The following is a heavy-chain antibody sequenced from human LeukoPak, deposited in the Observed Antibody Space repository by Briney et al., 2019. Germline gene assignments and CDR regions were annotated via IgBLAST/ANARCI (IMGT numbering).Heavy chain of an antibody. V-gene: IGHV3-21*01. CDR1: GFTFSSYS. CDR3: ARGRRHTAHRLLPTGY. J-gene: IGHJ4*02. Sequence: PGGSLRLSCAASGFTFSSYSMNWVRQAPGKGLEWVSSISSSSSYIYYADSVKGRFTISRDNAKNSLYLQMNSLRAEDTAVYYCARGRRHTAHRLLPTGYWGQGTLVTVSS. CDR2: ISSSSSYI. D-gene: IGHD5-18*01.